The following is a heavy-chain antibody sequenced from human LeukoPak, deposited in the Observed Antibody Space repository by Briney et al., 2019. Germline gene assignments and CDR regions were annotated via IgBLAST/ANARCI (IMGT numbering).Heavy chain of an antibody. CDR3: ARGGIAAAGLWSDYYYYYMDV. CDR1: GGTFSSYA. D-gene: IGHD6-13*01. V-gene: IGHV1-69*06. J-gene: IGHJ6*03. CDR2: IIPIFGTA. Sequence: GASVKVSCKASGGTFSSYAISWVRQAPGQGLEWMGGIIPIFGTANYAQKFQGRVTITADKSTSTAYMELSSLRSEDTAVYYCARGGIAAAGLWSDYYYYYMDVWGKGTTVTISS.